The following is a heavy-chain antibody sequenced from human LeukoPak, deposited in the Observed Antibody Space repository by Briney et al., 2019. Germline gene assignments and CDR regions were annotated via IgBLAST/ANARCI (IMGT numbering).Heavy chain of an antibody. J-gene: IGHJ4*02. V-gene: IGHV3-23*01. CDR1: GFTFSSYG. D-gene: IGHD3-22*01. CDR3: AKGDRITMIVVVTYFDY. CDR2: ISGSGGST. Sequence: GSLRLSCAASGFTFSSYGMHWVRQAPGKGLEWVSAISGSGGSTYYADSVKGRFTISRDNSKNTLYLQMNSLRAEDTAVYYCAKGDRITMIVVVTYFDYWGQGTLVTVSS.